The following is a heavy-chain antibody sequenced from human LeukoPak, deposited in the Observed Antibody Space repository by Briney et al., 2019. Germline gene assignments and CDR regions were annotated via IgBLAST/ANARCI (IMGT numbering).Heavy chain of an antibody. CDR2: ISDTGRST. CDR1: GFTFSSYA. CDR3: AKVLRGLAYYGDYRD. V-gene: IGHV3-23*01. Sequence: GGSLRLSCAASGFTFSSYAMSWVRQAPGKGLEWFSGISDTGRSTYYADSVKGRFTISRSNSKNTLYLQMDSLRDEDTAVYYCAKVLRGLAYYGDYRDWGQGTLVTVSS. J-gene: IGHJ4*02. D-gene: IGHD4-17*01.